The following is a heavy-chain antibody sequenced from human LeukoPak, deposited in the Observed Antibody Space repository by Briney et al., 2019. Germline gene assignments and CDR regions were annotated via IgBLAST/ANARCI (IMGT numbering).Heavy chain of an antibody. CDR2: INLNSGGT. D-gene: IGHD5-18*01. Sequence: ASVKVSCKASGYTFTGYYMHWVRQAPGQGLEWMGRINLNSGGTNYAQKFQGRVTMTRDTSISTAYMELSRLRSDDTAVYYCARDPRGYSYGYSDYWGQGTLVTVSS. J-gene: IGHJ4*02. V-gene: IGHV1-2*06. CDR1: GYTFTGYY. CDR3: ARDPRGYSYGYSDY.